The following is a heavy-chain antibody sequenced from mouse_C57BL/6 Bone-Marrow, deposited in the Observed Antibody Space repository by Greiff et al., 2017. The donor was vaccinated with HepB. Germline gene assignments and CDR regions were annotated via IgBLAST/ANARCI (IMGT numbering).Heavy chain of an antibody. D-gene: IGHD2-5*01. CDR1: GFTFSDYY. V-gene: IGHV5-12*01. Sequence: DVMLVESGGGLVQPGGSLKLSCAASGFTFSDYYMYWVRQTPEKRLEWVAYISNGGGSTYYPDTVKGRFTISRDNAKNTLYLQMSRLKSEDTAMYYCARHGGSNYFYAMDYWGQGTSVTVSS. CDR2: ISNGGGST. J-gene: IGHJ4*01. CDR3: ARHGGSNYFYAMDY.